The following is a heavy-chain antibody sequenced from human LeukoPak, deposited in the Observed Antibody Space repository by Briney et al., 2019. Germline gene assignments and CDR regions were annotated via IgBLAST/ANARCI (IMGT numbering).Heavy chain of an antibody. D-gene: IGHD4-11*01. CDR3: ARRQFNTVRSSLDP. J-gene: IGHJ5*02. Sequence: SSVKVSCKASGYTFTSYDINWVRQATGQGLEWMVWMNPNSGNTGYAQKFQGRVTMTRNTSISTAYMELSSLRSEDTAVYYCARRQFNTVRSSLDPWGQGTLVTVSS. CDR2: MNPNSGNT. CDR1: GYTFTSYD. V-gene: IGHV1-8*01.